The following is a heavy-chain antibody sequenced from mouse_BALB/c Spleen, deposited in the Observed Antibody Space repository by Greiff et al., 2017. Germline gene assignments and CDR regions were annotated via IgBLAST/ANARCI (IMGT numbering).Heavy chain of an antibody. CDR3: ARGSLYDGYFDV. Sequence: EVQLQESGPGLVKPSQSLSLTCSVTGYSITSGYYWNWIRQFPGNKLEWMGYISYDGSNNYNPSLKNRISITRDTSKNQFFLKLNSVTTEDTATYYCARGSLYDGYFDVWGAGTTVTVSS. CDR2: ISYDGSN. V-gene: IGHV3-6*02. J-gene: IGHJ1*01. D-gene: IGHD2-3*01. CDR1: GYSITSGYY.